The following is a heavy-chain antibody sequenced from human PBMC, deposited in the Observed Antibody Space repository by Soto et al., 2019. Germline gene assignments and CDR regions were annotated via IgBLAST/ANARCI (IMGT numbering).Heavy chain of an antibody. CDR2: IIPIFGTA. CDR1: GGTFSSYA. Sequence: SVKVSCKASGGTFSSYAISWVRQAPGQGLEWMGGIIPIFGTANYAQKFQGRVTITADESTSTAYMELSSLRSEDTAVYYCARGRFMGVAQIYHYYGMDVWGQGTTVTVSS. D-gene: IGHD3-3*01. CDR3: ARGRFMGVAQIYHYYGMDV. J-gene: IGHJ6*02. V-gene: IGHV1-69*13.